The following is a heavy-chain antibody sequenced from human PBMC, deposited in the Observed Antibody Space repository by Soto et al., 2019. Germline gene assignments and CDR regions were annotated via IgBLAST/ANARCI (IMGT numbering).Heavy chain of an antibody. D-gene: IGHD4-17*01. CDR3: VKDDGYGDYDPPASDY. CDR1: GFTFSSYA. CDR2: ISGSGGSR. J-gene: IGHJ4*02. Sequence: EVQLLDSGGGLVQPGGSLRLSCAASGFTFSSYAMTWVRQAPGKGLEWVSSISGSGGSRYYADSVKGRFTISRDQSKNTLYLQMNSLRVEDTAVYYCVKDDGYGDYDPPASDYWGQGTLVTVSS. V-gene: IGHV3-23*01.